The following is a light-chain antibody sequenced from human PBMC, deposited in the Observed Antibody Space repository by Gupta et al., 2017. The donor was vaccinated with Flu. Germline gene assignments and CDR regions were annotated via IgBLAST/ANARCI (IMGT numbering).Light chain of an antibody. V-gene: IGKV1-39*01. J-gene: IGKJ2*01. CDR1: QSISSY. Sequence: SSLSASVGDRVTITCRASQSISSYLNWYQQKPGKAPKLLIYAASSLQSGVPSRFSGSGSGTYFTLTISSRQPEDFATYYCQQSYSTPRHTFGQGTKLEIK. CDR3: QQSYSTPRHT. CDR2: AAS.